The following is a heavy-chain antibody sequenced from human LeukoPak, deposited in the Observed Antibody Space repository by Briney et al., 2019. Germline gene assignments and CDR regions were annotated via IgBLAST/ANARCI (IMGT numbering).Heavy chain of an antibody. CDR1: GGSISSDSYY. CDR2: IYAPENT. Sequence: SETLSLTCTVSGGSISSDSYYWNWIRQPAGRGLEWIGRIYAPENTNYNPSLKRRVTISVDTSKNQFSLKLSSVTAADTAVYYCARGFHQYCSSSACYGPSDYWXQGTLVTVSS. CDR3: ARGFHQYCSSSACYGPSDY. V-gene: IGHV4-61*02. D-gene: IGHD2-2*01. J-gene: IGHJ4*02.